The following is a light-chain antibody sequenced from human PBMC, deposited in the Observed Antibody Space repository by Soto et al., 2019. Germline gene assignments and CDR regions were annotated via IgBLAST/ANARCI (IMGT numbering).Light chain of an antibody. V-gene: IGLV2-8*01. J-gene: IGLJ2*01. CDR1: SSNVGGYNY. CDR3: SSHAGIINVI. CDR2: EVT. Sequence: QSVLTQPPSASGSPGQSVTISCTGNSSNVGGYNYVSWYQQHPGKAPKLMIYEVTKRPSGVPDRFSGSKSVNTASLTVSGLLAEDEADYYCSSHAGIINVIFGGGTKLTVL.